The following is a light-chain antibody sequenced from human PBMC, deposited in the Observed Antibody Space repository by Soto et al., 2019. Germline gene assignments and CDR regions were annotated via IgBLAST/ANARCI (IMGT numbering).Light chain of an antibody. CDR1: SSNIGLND. J-gene: IGLJ2*01. Sequence: QSVLTQPPSASGTPGQTVTISCSGSSSNIGLNDVHWYRQLSGTAPQILIYDTNQQATGVPDRFSGSRPGTSASLAIHGLQSEDEADYHCAAWDDSLNGTVFGGGTKLTVL. CDR2: DTN. V-gene: IGLV1-44*01. CDR3: AAWDDSLNGTV.